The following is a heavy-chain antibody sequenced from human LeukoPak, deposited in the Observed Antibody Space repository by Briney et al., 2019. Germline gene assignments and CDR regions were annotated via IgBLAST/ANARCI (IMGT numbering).Heavy chain of an antibody. J-gene: IGHJ3*01. CDR1: GFTFRSYS. CDR3: ARDLLPGHFYEAFTV. Sequence: SGGSLRLSCEASGFTFRSYSIHWVRQAPGKGLEWVSYISDNAMAIHPADSVKGRFTISRDNAKNSVYLQMNSLSDDDTAIYYCARDLLPGHFYEAFTVSSQATIVTVSS. D-gene: IGHD5/OR15-5a*01. CDR2: ISDNAMAI. V-gene: IGHV3-48*02.